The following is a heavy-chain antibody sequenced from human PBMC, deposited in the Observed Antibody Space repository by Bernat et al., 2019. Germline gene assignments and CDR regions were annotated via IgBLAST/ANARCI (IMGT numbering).Heavy chain of an antibody. J-gene: IGHJ4*02. Sequence: EVHLVESGGGLVKPGGSLRLSCVASGFTFSKAWMNWVRQAPGKGLEWVGRIKTNNDGETPDYAAPVQGRFTISRDDSKNTLYLQMNFLEAEDTAVYCCTTPLGKTTNYWGQGTLITVSS. CDR1: GFTFSKAW. D-gene: IGHD4-17*01. CDR2: IKTNNDGETP. CDR3: TTPLGKTTNY. V-gene: IGHV3-15*01.